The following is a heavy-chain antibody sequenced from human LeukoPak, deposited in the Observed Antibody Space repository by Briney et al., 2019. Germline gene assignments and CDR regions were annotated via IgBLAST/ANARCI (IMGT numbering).Heavy chain of an antibody. Sequence: SETLSLTCTVSGGCISSGGYYWSWIRQHPGKGLEWIGSIYYSGSTYYNPSLKSRVTISVDTSKNQFSLKLSSVTAADTAVYYCARFLYYYGMDVWGQGTTVTVSS. CDR2: IYYSGST. V-gene: IGHV4-39*01. CDR3: ARFLYYYGMDV. CDR1: GGCISSGGYY. J-gene: IGHJ6*02.